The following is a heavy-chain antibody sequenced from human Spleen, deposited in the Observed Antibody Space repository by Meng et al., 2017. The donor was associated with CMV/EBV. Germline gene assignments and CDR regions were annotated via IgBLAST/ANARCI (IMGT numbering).Heavy chain of an antibody. CDR3: ARARTFFGLAPRDFYAMDV. D-gene: IGHD3-3*01. J-gene: IGHJ6*02. Sequence: ASVKVSCKTSGYPFTSYGISWVRQAPGQGLEWMGWISPNTGGAKYPQKFHGRVTMTSATSINTTYMELRSLRPDDTAVYYCARARTFFGLAPRDFYAMDVWGQGTTVTVSS. CDR1: GYPFTSYG. V-gene: IGHV1-18*01. CDR2: ISPNTGGA.